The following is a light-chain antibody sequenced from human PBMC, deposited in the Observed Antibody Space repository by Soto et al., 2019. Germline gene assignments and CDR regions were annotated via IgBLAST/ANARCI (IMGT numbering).Light chain of an antibody. J-gene: IGKJ1*01. CDR3: QQHFSAEWT. V-gene: IGKV1-39*01. CDR1: QDISKY. CDR2: SAS. Sequence: DIQMTQYPSSLSASVGDRVTITCRASQDISKYLNWYQQKPGNAPTLLIYSASNLQSGVPSRFSGGGSGTDFTLIITSLQPEDFATYYCQQHFSAEWTFGQGTKV.